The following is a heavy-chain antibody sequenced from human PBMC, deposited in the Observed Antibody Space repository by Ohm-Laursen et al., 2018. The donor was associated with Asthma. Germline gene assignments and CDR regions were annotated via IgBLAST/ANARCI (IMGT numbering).Heavy chain of an antibody. J-gene: IGHJ4*02. D-gene: IGHD3-22*01. Sequence: GSLRLSCSASGFTFSSYAMSWVRQAPGKGLEWVSAISGSGGSTYYADSVKGRFTISRDNSKNTLYLQMNSLRAEDTAVYYCAKDYYDSSGYYTVLDYWGQGTLVTVSS. CDR3: AKDYYDSSGYYTVLDY. V-gene: IGHV3-23*01. CDR1: GFTFSSYA. CDR2: ISGSGGST.